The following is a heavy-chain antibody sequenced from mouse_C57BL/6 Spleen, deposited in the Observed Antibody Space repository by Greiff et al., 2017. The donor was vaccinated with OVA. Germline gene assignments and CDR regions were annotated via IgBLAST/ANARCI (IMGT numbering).Heavy chain of an antibody. Sequence: VQLQQPGTELVKPGASVKLSCKASGYTFTSYWMLWVKQRPGQGLEWIGNINPSNGGTNYNEKFKSKATLTVDKSSSTAYMQLSSLTSEDSAVYYCARGEIYYGYDGYYFDYWGQGTTLTVSS. V-gene: IGHV1-53*01. J-gene: IGHJ2*01. CDR1: GYTFTSYW. D-gene: IGHD2-2*01. CDR3: ARGEIYYGYDGYYFDY. CDR2: INPSNGGT.